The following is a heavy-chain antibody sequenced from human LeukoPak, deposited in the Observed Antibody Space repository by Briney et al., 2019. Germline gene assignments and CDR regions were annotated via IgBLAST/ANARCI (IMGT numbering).Heavy chain of an antibody. CDR1: GGSISSGSYY. J-gene: IGHJ3*02. V-gene: IGHV4-61*02. D-gene: IGHD6-19*01. CDR3: ARDVDSSFGAFDI. CDR2: IYTSGST. Sequence: PSQTLSLTCTVSGGSISSGSYYWSWIRQPAGKGLEWIGRIYTSGSTNYNPSLKSRVTISVDTSKNQFSLKLSSVTAADTAVYYCARDVDSSFGAFDIWGQGTMVTVSS.